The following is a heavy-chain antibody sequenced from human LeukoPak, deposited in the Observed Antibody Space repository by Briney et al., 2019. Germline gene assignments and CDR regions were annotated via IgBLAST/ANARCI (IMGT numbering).Heavy chain of an antibody. D-gene: IGHD2-15*01. CDR3: ARQEYCSGGSCYAWFDP. CDR1: GYSINNYW. CDR2: IYPADSDI. Sequence: GESLKISCKGSGYSINNYWIGWVRQMPGKGLEWMGIIYPADSDIRYSPSFQGQVTISADKSISTAYLQWSSLKASDTAMYYCARQEYCSGGSCYAWFDPWGQGTLVTVSS. J-gene: IGHJ5*02. V-gene: IGHV5-51*01.